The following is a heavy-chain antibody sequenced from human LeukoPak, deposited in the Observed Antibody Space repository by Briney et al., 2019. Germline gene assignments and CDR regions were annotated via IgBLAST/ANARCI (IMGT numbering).Heavy chain of an antibody. D-gene: IGHD6-19*01. CDR3: ARVIAVAGGGAFDH. Sequence: ESGPTLVNPTQTLTLTCTFSGFSLSTSGMCVSWIRQLPGKALEWLARIDWDDDRYYTTSLKTRLTISKDTSKNQVVLTMTNMDPVDTATYYCARVIAVAGGGAFDHWGQGALVTVSS. CDR2: IDWDDDR. J-gene: IGHJ5*02. CDR1: GFSLSTSGMC. V-gene: IGHV2-70*11.